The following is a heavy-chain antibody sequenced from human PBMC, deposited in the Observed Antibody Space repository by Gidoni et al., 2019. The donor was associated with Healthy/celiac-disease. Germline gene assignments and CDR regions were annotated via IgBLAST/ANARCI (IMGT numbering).Heavy chain of an antibody. J-gene: IGHJ6*02. D-gene: IGHD4-17*01. V-gene: IGHV1-69*01. CDR1: GGTFSSYA. CDR3: AREGDYGDYSNRGYYYYGMDV. CDR2: IIPIFGTA. Sequence: QVQLVQSGAEVKKPGSSVKVSCKASGGTFSSYAISWVRQAPGQGLEWMGGIIPIFGTANYAQKFQVRVTITADESTSTAYMELSSLRSEDTAVYYCAREGDYGDYSNRGYYYYGMDVWGQGTTVTVSS.